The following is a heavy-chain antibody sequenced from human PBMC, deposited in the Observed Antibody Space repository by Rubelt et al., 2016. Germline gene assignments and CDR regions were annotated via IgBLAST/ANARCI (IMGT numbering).Heavy chain of an antibody. V-gene: IGHV3-23*04. CDR2: ISGSGGST. CDR1: GFTFSSYA. CDR3: AGGIGSGRGHLAYYFDY. Sequence: EVQLVESGGGLVQPGGSLRLSCAASGFTFSSYAMSWVRQAPGKGLEWVSAISGSGGSTYYAGAVKGRFTISRDNAKNTVYLQMNGLRAEDTAVYYCAGGIGSGRGHLAYYFDYWGQGTLVTVSS. J-gene: IGHJ4*02. D-gene: IGHD5-12*01.